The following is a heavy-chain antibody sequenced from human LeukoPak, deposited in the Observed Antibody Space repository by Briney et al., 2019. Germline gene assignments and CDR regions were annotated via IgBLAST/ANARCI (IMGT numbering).Heavy chain of an antibody. J-gene: IGHJ6*02. D-gene: IGHD1-26*01. CDR2: VSASGLST. CDR3: ARRKVGPTNYYYGVDV. CDR1: GFTFSSYS. V-gene: IGHV3-23*01. Sequence: GGSLRLSCAASGFTFSSYSMSWVRQSPGKGLEWVSSVSASGLSTYYADSVKGRFTISRDNSKNTLYLQMNSLTADDTALYYCARRKVGPTNYYYGVDVWGQGTTVTVSS.